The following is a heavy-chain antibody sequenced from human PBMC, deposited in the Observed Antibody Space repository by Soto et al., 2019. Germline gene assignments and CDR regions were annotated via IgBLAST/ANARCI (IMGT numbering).Heavy chain of an antibody. V-gene: IGHV3-33*06. CDR3: ANSMVRGVITYDAFDI. D-gene: IGHD3-10*01. J-gene: IGHJ3*02. Sequence: PGGSLRLSCAASGFTFSSYGMHWARQAPGKGLEWVAIIWYDGSNNYYAESVKGRFTISRDNPKNTLYLQMNSLRAEDTAVYYCANSMVRGVITYDAFDIWGQGTMVTVSS. CDR1: GFTFSSYG. CDR2: IWYDGSNN.